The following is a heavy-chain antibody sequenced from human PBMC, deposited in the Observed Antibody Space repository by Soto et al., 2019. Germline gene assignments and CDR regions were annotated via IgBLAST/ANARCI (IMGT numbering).Heavy chain of an antibody. J-gene: IGHJ4*02. D-gene: IGHD2-8*01. CDR2: VIPIFGTI. Sequence: QVQLVQSGAEVKKPGSSLKVSCKASGGTFSNYGISWXRQAPGQGLEWMGGVIPIFGTIHYAQRFQGRVTIIADEXXXXXXMELRSLTSEDTAVYYCAXFXYNNGADQAFDYWGQXTLVTVSS. CDR1: GGTFSNYG. CDR3: AXFXYNNGADQAFDY. V-gene: IGHV1-69*01.